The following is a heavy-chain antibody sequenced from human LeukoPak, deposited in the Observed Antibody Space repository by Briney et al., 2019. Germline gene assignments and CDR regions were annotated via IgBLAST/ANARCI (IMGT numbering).Heavy chain of an antibody. Sequence: GGSLRLSCAASGFTFSSYAMHWVRQAPGKGLEWVAVISYDGSNKYYADSVKGRFTISRDNAKNSLYLQMNSLRAEDTAVYYCAREFAGESYFDYWGQGTLVIVSS. J-gene: IGHJ4*02. CDR1: GFTFSSYA. CDR2: ISYDGSNK. V-gene: IGHV3-30*04. D-gene: IGHD3-10*01. CDR3: AREFAGESYFDY.